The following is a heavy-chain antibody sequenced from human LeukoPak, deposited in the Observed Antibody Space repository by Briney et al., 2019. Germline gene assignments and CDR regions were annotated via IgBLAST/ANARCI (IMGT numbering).Heavy chain of an antibody. CDR1: GFTVSSNY. J-gene: IGHJ4*02. CDR3: ARDRNYGSPGD. Sequence: PGGSLRLSCAASGFTVSSNYVSWVRQAPGKGLEWVSVIYSGGSTYYADSVKGRFTISRDNSKNTLYLQMNSLRAEDTAVYYCARDRNYGSPGDWGQGTLVTVSS. V-gene: IGHV3-66*01. D-gene: IGHD1-7*01. CDR2: IYSGGST.